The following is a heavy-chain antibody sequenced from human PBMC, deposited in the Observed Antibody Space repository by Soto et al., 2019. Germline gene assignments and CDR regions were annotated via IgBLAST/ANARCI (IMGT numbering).Heavy chain of an antibody. D-gene: IGHD6-6*01. J-gene: IGHJ4*02. Sequence: EVQLVESGGGLVQPGGSLRLSCAASGFTFSSYSMNWVRQAPGKGLEWVLYISSSGSTIYYAGSVKGRFTISRDNAKNSLYLQKNSLRDDDPAVYYCARDPYPTSSYPRVSDHWGQATLVTLPS. V-gene: IGHV3-48*02. CDR3: ARDPYPTSSYPRVSDH. CDR2: ISSSGSTI. CDR1: GFTFSSYS.